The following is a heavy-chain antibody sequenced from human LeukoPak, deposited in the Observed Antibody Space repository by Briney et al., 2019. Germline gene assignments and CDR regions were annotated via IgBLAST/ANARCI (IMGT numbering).Heavy chain of an antibody. V-gene: IGHV3-23*01. J-gene: IGHJ5*02. Sequence: PGGSLRLSCAVSGFTFSSYAMSWVRQAPGKGLEWVSAISGSDGGTYYADSVKGRFTISRDNSKNTLYLQMNSLRSEDTAVYYCARCYCSSTSCFWFDPWGQGTLVTVSS. CDR2: ISGSDGGT. CDR1: GFTFSSYA. D-gene: IGHD2-2*01. CDR3: ARCYCSSTSCFWFDP.